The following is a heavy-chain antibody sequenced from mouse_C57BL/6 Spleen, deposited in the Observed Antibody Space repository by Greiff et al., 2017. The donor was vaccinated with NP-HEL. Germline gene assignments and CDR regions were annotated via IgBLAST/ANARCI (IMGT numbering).Heavy chain of an antibody. CDR3: ARHEGFTMRDNYYAMDY. V-gene: IGHV1-62-2*01. Sequence: QVQLKESGAELVKPGASVKLSCKASGYTFTEYTIHWVKQRSGQGLEWIGWFYPGSGSIKYNEKFKDKATLTADKSSSTVYMELSRLTSEDSAVYFCARHEGFTMRDNYYAMDYWGQGTSVTVSS. D-gene: IGHD1-1*02. CDR1: GYTFTEYT. J-gene: IGHJ4*01. CDR2: FYPGSGSI.